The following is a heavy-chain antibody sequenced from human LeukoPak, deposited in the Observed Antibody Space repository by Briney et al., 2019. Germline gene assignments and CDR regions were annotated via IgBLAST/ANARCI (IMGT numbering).Heavy chain of an antibody. CDR2: ISYDGSNK. CDR1: GFTFSSYA. D-gene: IGHD2-2*01. Sequence: GRSLRLSCAASGFTFSSYAMHWVRQAPGKGLEWVAVISYDGSNKYYADSVKGRFTISRDNSKNTLYLQMNSLRAEDTAVYYCARDSRGRGYCSSTSCLTYNWFDPWGQGALVTVSS. J-gene: IGHJ5*02. CDR3: ARDSRGRGYCSSTSCLTYNWFDP. V-gene: IGHV3-30*01.